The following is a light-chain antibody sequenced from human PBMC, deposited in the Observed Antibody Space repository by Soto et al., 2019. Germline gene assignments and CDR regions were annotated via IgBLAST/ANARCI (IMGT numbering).Light chain of an antibody. CDR3: QQYNSYSPRWT. J-gene: IGKJ1*01. CDR1: QSISSW. Sequence: DIQMTQSPSTLSASVGDRVTITCRASQSISSWLAWYQQKPGKAPKLLIYDASSLESGVPSRFSGSGSGTEFTLPISSLQPDDFATSYCQQYNSYSPRWTFGQGTKVDIK. V-gene: IGKV1-5*01. CDR2: DAS.